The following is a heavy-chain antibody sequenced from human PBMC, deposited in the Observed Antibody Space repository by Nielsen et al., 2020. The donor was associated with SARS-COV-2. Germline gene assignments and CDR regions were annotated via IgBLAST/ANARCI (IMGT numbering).Heavy chain of an antibody. D-gene: IGHD6-13*01. Sequence: ASVQVSCKASGYTFTSYDINWVRQATGQGLEWMGWMNPNSGNTGYAQKFQGRVTMTRNTTISTAYMELSSLRSEDTAVYYCAREPYSSSWYGDYWGQGTLVTVSS. CDR1: GYTFTSYD. CDR2: MNPNSGNT. V-gene: IGHV1-8*01. CDR3: AREPYSSSWYGDY. J-gene: IGHJ4*02.